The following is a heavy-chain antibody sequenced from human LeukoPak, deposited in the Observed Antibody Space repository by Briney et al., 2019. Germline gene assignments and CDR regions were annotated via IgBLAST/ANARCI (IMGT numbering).Heavy chain of an antibody. Sequence: PSETLSLTCTVSGGSISSYYWSWIRQPPGKGLEWIGYIYYSGSTKYNPSLKSRVTISVDTSKNQFSLKLSSVTAADTALYYCARDRDSGSSSNRYYFDCWGQGTLVTVSS. J-gene: IGHJ4*02. D-gene: IGHD1-26*01. CDR2: IYYSGST. CDR3: ARDRDSGSSSNRYYFDC. CDR1: GGSISSYY. V-gene: IGHV4-59*12.